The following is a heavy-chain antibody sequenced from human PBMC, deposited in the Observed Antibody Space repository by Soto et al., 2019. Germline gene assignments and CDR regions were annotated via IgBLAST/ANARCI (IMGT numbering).Heavy chain of an antibody. CDR2: ISCSGGNA. V-gene: IGHV3-23*01. CDR3: AKDGASGSYPPYYYYGMDV. Sequence: EVQRLESGGGLVQPGGSLRLSCAASGFTFSSYAMSWVRQAPGKGLEGVSTISCSGGNAYYADSVKGRFSISRDNSKNTMRLQMNSLRADDTAVYYCAKDGASGSYPPYYYYGMDVWGQGTTVTVSS. CDR1: GFTFSSYA. D-gene: IGHD1-26*01. J-gene: IGHJ6*02.